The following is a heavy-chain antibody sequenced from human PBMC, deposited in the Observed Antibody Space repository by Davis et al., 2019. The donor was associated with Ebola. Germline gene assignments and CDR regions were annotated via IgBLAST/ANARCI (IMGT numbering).Heavy chain of an antibody. V-gene: IGHV4-39*07. CDR3: AREYQLLSGVASFDY. Sequence: MPSETLSLTCTVSGGSISSSSYYWGWIRQPPGKGLEWIGSIYYSGSTYYNPSLKSRVTISVDKSKNQFSLKLSSVTAADTAVYYCAREYQLLSGVASFDYWGQGTLVTVSS. J-gene: IGHJ4*02. CDR1: GGSISSSSYY. CDR2: IYYSGST. D-gene: IGHD2-2*01.